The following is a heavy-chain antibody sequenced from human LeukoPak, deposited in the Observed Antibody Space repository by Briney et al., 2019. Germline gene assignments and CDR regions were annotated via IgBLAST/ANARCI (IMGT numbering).Heavy chain of an antibody. Sequence: SETLSLTCTVSGGSISSYYWSWIRQPAGKGLEWIGRIYTSGSTNYNPSLKSRVTMSVDTSKNQFSLKLSSVTAADTAVYYCARYPDYDFWSGYDNYYYYGMDVWGQGTTVTVSS. D-gene: IGHD3-3*01. V-gene: IGHV4-4*07. CDR1: GGSISSYY. CDR3: ARYPDYDFWSGYDNYYYYGMDV. J-gene: IGHJ6*02. CDR2: IYTSGST.